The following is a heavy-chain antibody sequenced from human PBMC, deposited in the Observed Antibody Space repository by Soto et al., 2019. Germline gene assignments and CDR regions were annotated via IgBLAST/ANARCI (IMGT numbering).Heavy chain of an antibody. CDR3: ARGFYYGHLRRLSV. J-gene: IGHJ6*02. CDR1: GESFIGYY. V-gene: IGHV4-34*01. Sequence: SETLSLTCAVYGESFIGYYWSWILQPPGKGLEWIGEINHSGSTNYNPSLKSRVTISVDTSKNQFSLKMSSVSAADTAVYYCARGFYYGHLRRLSVCAQGTSVPVSS. D-gene: IGHD4-17*01. CDR2: INHSGST.